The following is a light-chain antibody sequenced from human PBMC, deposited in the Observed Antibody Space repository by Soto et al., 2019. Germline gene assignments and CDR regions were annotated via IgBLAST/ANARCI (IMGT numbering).Light chain of an antibody. CDR2: GAS. J-gene: IGKJ1*01. CDR1: QSVSSSY. Sequence: VMTQSPATLSVSPGERATLSCRASQSVSSSYLAWYQQKPGQAPRLLIYGASSRATGIPDRFSGSGSGTEFTLTISSLQSEDFAVYYCQQYNDWPRTFGQGTKVDIK. V-gene: IGKV3D-15*01. CDR3: QQYNDWPRT.